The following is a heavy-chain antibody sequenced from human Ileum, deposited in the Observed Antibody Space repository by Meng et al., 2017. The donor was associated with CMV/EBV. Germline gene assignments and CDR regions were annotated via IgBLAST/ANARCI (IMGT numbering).Heavy chain of an antibody. CDR1: GFTFSSAW. Sequence: EVQLLESGGGLVKPGGSLRLSCAASGFTFSSAWMSWVRQAPGKGLEWVGRIKSKTDGGTTDDAAPVKGRFTISRDDSKNMLYLQMNSLKTEDTAVYYCATDRARWQLVFGCGGQGTLVTVAS. V-gene: IGHV3-15*01. D-gene: IGHD2-15*01. CDR2: IKSKTDGGTT. J-gene: IGHJ4*02. CDR3: ATDRARWQLVFGC.